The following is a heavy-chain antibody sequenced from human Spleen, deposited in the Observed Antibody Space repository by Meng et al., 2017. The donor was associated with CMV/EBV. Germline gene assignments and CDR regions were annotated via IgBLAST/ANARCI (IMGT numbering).Heavy chain of an antibody. CDR2: IYYTGSP. CDR3: ARDLAIEPAAFDY. Sequence: SGGAIKSSSYYWGWIRQPPGKGLEWIGYIYYTGSPYYNPSLKSRVTISVDTSKNQFSLKLSSLTAADTAVYYCARDLAIEPAAFDYWGQGTLVTVSS. J-gene: IGHJ4*02. CDR1: GGAIKSSSYY. D-gene: IGHD2-2*01. V-gene: IGHV4-39*07.